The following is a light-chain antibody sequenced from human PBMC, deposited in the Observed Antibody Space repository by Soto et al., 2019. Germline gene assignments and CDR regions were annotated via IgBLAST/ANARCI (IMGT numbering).Light chain of an antibody. Sequence: DIQMTQSPSSLSASVGDRVTITCRASRSMGNYLNWYQQKPESAPKLLIYLTSSLQSGVPSRFSGSRSGTDFTLTIRSLQPEDFATYYCQQSYSTPYSLGQGTKLEIK. CDR3: QQSYSTPYS. CDR1: RSMGNY. CDR2: LTS. J-gene: IGKJ2*01. V-gene: IGKV1-39*01.